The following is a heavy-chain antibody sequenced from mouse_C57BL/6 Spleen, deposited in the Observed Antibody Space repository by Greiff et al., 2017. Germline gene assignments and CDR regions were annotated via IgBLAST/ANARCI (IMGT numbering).Heavy chain of an antibody. D-gene: IGHD3-2*02. V-gene: IGHV1-50*01. CDR3: ARLAAQATDLDY. CDR2: IDPSDSYT. J-gene: IGHJ2*01. Sequence: QVQLQQPGAELVKPGASVKLSCKASGYTFTSYWMQWVKQRPGQGLEWIGEIDPSDSYTNYSQKFKGKATLTVDTSSRTAYRQLSSLTSEDSAVYCGARLAAQATDLDYWGQGTTLTVSS. CDR1: GYTFTSYW.